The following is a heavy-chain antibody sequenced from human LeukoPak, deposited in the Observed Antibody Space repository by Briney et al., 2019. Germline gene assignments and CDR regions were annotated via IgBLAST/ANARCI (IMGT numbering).Heavy chain of an antibody. D-gene: IGHD3-22*01. CDR1: GYTFTGYY. CDR3: ARDVKLYYYDSSGYYNDAFDI. Sequence: ASVKVSCKASGYTFTGYYMHWVRQAPGQGLEWMGRINLNSGGTDYAQKFQGRVTMTRDTSISTAYMELSRLRSDDTAVYYCARDVKLYYYDSSGYYNDAFDIWGQGTMVTVSS. V-gene: IGHV1-2*06. CDR2: INLNSGGT. J-gene: IGHJ3*02.